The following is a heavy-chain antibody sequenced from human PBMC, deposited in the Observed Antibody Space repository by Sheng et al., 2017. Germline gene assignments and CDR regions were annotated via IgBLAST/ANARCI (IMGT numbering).Heavy chain of an antibody. V-gene: IGHV4-39*07. D-gene: IGHD3-22*01. Sequence: QLQLQESGPGLVKAFGDPVPHLHCLWWLLQQYSLLLGLDPPAPREGLEWIGSIYYSGSTYYNPSLKSRVAISADTSKNQFSLTLNSVTAADTAVYYCARDYDGGGYYYDYWGQGSLVTVSS. CDR1: WLLQQYSLL. J-gene: IGHJ4*02. CDR3: ARDYDGGGYYYDY. CDR2: IYYSGST.